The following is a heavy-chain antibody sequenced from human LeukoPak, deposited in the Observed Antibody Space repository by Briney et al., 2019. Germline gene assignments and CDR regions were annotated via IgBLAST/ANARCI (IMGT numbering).Heavy chain of an antibody. CDR3: ASKRSSWYHASDI. J-gene: IGHJ3*02. CDR1: GGSISSYY. Sequence: SETLSLTRTVSGGSISSYYWSWIRQPPGKGLEWMGYIYYSGSTNYNPSLKSRVTISVDTSKNQFSLKLSSVTAADTAVYYCASKRSSWYHASDIWGQGTMVTVSS. V-gene: IGHV4-59*01. D-gene: IGHD6-13*01. CDR2: IYYSGST.